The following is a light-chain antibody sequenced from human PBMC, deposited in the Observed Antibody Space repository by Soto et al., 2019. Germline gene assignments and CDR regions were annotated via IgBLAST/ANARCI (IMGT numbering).Light chain of an antibody. Sequence: EIELTQSPGTLSLSPGERATLSCRASQSVSSNYLAWYQQKPGQAPRLLIYGASSRATGIPDRFSGSGSGTDFTLTISRLEPEDFVVYYCQQYGSSPPLTFGGGTKVEIK. CDR2: GAS. CDR1: QSVSSNY. CDR3: QQYGSSPPLT. J-gene: IGKJ4*01. V-gene: IGKV3-20*01.